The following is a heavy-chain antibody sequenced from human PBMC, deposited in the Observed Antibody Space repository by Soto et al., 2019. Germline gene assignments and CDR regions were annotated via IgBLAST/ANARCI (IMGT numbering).Heavy chain of an antibody. J-gene: IGHJ6*02. CDR3: AREFPTIFGVVTPKDYGMDV. V-gene: IGHV1-69*13. Sequence: SVKVSCKASGGTFSSYAISWVRQAPGQGLEWMGGIIPIFGTANYAQKFQGRVTITADESTSTAYMELSSLRSEDTAVYYCAREFPTIFGVVTPKDYGMDVWGQGTTVTVSS. CDR1: GGTFSSYA. CDR2: IIPIFGTA. D-gene: IGHD3-3*01.